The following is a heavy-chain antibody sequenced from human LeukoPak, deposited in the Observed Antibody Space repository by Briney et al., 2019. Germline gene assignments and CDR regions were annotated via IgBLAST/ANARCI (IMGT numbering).Heavy chain of an antibody. Sequence: GGSLRLSCAASGFTFSSYAMSWVRQAPGKGLEWVSSISSSSSYIYYADSVKGRFTISRDNAKNSLYLQMNSLRAEDTAVYYCARENYDSSGYYSFFDYWGQGTLVTVSS. J-gene: IGHJ4*02. CDR1: GFTFSSYA. D-gene: IGHD3-22*01. CDR2: ISSSSSYI. V-gene: IGHV3-21*01. CDR3: ARENYDSSGYYSFFDY.